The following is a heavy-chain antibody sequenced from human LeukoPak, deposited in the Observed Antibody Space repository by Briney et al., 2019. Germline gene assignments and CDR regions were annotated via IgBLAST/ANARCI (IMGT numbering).Heavy chain of an antibody. CDR1: GGSISSYY. CDR2: IYYSGST. D-gene: IGHD3-10*01. CDR3: ARVSITMVRGVILYYFDY. V-gene: IGHV4-59*01. J-gene: IGHJ4*02. Sequence: KSSETLSLTCTVSGGSISSYYWSWIRQPPGKGLEWIGYIYYSGSTNYNPSLKSRVTISVDTSKNQFSLKLSSVTAADTAVYYCARVSITMVRGVILYYFDYWSQGTLVTVSS.